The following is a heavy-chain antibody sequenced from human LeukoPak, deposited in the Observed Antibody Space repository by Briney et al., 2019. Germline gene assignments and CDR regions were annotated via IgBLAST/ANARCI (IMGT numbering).Heavy chain of an antibody. CDR1: GFSLSTTGVG. Sequence: ESGPTLVNPTQTLTLTCSFSGFSLSTTGVGVGWIRQPPGKALEWLAVIYWDDTKRYSPSLESTLTITKDTSRNQVVLTMTNMDPVDTATYFRAHRGSCTGDNCSSGRYFDYWGQGALVTVSS. CDR2: IYWDDTK. J-gene: IGHJ4*02. V-gene: IGHV2-5*02. D-gene: IGHD2-15*01. CDR3: AHRGSCTGDNCSSGRYFDY.